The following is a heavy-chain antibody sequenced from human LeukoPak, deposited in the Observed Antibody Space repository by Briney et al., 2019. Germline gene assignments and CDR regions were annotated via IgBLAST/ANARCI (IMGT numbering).Heavy chain of an antibody. CDR3: AELGITMIGGV. V-gene: IGHV3-23*01. D-gene: IGHD3-10*02. Sequence: PGGSLRLSCAASGFTFTSHAVSWVRQPPGKGLEWVSAISVNGGSTYYADSVKGRFTISRDNAKNSLYLQMNSLRAEDTAVYYCAELGITMIGGVWGKGTTVTISS. J-gene: IGHJ6*04. CDR1: GFTFTSHA. CDR2: ISVNGGST.